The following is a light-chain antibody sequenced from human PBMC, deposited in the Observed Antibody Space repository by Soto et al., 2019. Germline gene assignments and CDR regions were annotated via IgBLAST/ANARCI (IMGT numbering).Light chain of an antibody. Sequence: QSALTQPASVSGSPGQSITISCTGTSSNVGDYNYVSWYQQHPGKAPKLMIYDVTNRPSGVSNRFSGSKSGNTASLTISGLQADDDADYYCSSYTGSNVLFGGGTKLTVL. J-gene: IGLJ2*01. CDR1: SSNVGDYNY. CDR2: DVT. CDR3: SSYTGSNVL. V-gene: IGLV2-14*03.